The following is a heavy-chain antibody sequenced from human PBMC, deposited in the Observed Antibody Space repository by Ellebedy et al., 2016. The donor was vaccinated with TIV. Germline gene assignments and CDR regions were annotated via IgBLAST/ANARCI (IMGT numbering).Heavy chain of an antibody. CDR2: IDPKDSST. D-gene: IGHD4-17*01. CDR3: ARYDDYDEFDG. Sequence: GESLKISCQASGYYFTSYWISWVRQMPGKGLEWMGRIDPKDSSTNYSPSFQGHVTISADRAITTAFLHWSSLQASDSAMYFCARYDDYDEFDGWGQGTLVIVSS. J-gene: IGHJ4*02. V-gene: IGHV5-10-1*01. CDR1: GYYFTSYW.